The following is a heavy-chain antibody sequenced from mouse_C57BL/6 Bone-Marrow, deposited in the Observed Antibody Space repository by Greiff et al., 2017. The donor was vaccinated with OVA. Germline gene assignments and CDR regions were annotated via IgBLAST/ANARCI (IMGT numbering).Heavy chain of an antibody. CDR1: GYSFTDYN. CDR3: VLYEGGVY. J-gene: IGHJ2*01. Sequence: EVQLQQSGPELVKPGASVKISCKASGYSFTDYNMNWVKPSNGKSLEWIGVINPTYGTTSYNQKFKGKATLTVDQSSSTAYMQLNSLTAEDAAVYYCVLYEGGVYWGQGTTLTVSS. V-gene: IGHV1-39*01. CDR2: INPTYGTT. D-gene: IGHD2-3*01.